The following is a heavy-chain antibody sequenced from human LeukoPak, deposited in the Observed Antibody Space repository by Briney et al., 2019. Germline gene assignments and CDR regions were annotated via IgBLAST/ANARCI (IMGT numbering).Heavy chain of an antibody. J-gene: IGHJ4*02. CDR2: ISSSSSYI. V-gene: IGHV3-21*04. CDR3: ARDFDY. CDR1: GFTFSTYS. Sequence: GGSLRLSCAASGFTFSTYSMNWVRQAPGKGLEWVSSISSSSSYIYYADSVKGRFTMTTDTSTSTAYMELRSLRSDDTAVYYCARDFDYWGQGTLVTVSS.